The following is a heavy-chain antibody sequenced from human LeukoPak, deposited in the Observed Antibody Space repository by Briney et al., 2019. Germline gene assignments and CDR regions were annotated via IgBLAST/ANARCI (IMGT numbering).Heavy chain of an antibody. D-gene: IGHD6-19*01. Sequence: QSGGSLRLSCAASGFTFSSYAMHWVRQAPGKGLEWVAVISYDGSNKYYADSVKGRFTISRDNSKNTLYLQMNSLRAEDTAVYYCARDRGSGWWGYYFDYWGQGTLVTVSS. J-gene: IGHJ4*02. V-gene: IGHV3-30-3*01. CDR3: ARDRGSGWWGYYFDY. CDR1: GFTFSSYA. CDR2: ISYDGSNK.